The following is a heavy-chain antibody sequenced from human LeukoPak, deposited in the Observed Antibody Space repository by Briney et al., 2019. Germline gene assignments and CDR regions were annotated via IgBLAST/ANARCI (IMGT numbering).Heavy chain of an antibody. V-gene: IGHV4-30-4*08. CDR1: GGSISSGDYY. D-gene: IGHD6-13*01. J-gene: IGHJ4*02. CDR2: IYYSGST. Sequence: SETLSLTCTVSGGSISSGDYYWSWIRQPPGKGLEWIGYIYYSGSTYYNPSLKSRVTISVDTSKNQFSLKLSSVTAADTAVYYCARGYSSSWYYFDYWGQGTLVTVSP. CDR3: ARGYSSSWYYFDY.